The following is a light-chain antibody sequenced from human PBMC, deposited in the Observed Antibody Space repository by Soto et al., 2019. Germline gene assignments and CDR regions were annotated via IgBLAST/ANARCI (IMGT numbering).Light chain of an antibody. CDR1: QSVSSSY. V-gene: IGKV3-20*01. J-gene: IGKJ1*01. CDR2: GAS. CDR3: QQYGSSPPWT. Sequence: IVLTHSPGTLSLSPVERATLSFRSSQSVSSSYLAWYQQKPGQAPRLLIYGASSRATGIPDRFSGSGSGTDFTLTISRLEPEDFAVYYCQQYGSSPPWTFGQGTQGGYQ.